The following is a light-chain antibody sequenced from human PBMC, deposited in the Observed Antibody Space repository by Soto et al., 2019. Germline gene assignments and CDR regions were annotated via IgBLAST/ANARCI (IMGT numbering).Light chain of an antibody. J-gene: IGKJ3*01. CDR1: QSVSSSY. Sequence: EIVLTQSPGTLSLSPGERATLSCRASQSVSSSYLGWYKQKPGQAPRLLIYGASSRATGIPDRFSGSGSGTDFTLTISRLEPEDVEVYYCQQYGSSIFTCGPGTEVDIK. CDR3: QQYGSSIFT. CDR2: GAS. V-gene: IGKV3-20*01.